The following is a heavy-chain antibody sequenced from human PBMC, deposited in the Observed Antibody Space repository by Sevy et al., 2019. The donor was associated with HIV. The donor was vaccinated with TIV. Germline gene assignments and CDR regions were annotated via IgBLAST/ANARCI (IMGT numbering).Heavy chain of an antibody. J-gene: IGHJ4*02. Sequence: GGSLRLSCAASGFTLNDGWMSWVRQAPGKGLEWVGRIQTKSGGGIIEYAAPVKGRFTISADNSKSTLFLQMNSLKTDDTAIYKCEEDNPGLSRLIDYWGQGTLVTVSS. V-gene: IGHV3-15*01. CDR3: EEDNPGLSRLIDY. CDR2: IQTKSGGGII. D-gene: IGHD1-20*01. CDR1: GFTLNDGW.